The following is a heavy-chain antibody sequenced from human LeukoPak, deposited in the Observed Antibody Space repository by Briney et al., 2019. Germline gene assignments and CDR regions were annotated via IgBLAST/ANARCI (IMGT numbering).Heavy chain of an antibody. V-gene: IGHV1-69*05. J-gene: IGHJ6*03. CDR2: IIPIFGTA. CDR1: GGTSSSYA. CDR3: ARVVVIESYYYYYMDV. Sequence: SVKVSCKASGGTSSSYAISWVRQAPGQGLEWMGGIIPIFGTANYAQKFQGRVTITTDESTSTAYMELSSLRSEDTAVYYCARVVVIESYYYYYMDVWGKGTTVTVSS. D-gene: IGHD3-22*01.